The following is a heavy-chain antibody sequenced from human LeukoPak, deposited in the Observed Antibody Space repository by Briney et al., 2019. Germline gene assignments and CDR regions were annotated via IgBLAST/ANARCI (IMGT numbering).Heavy chain of an antibody. J-gene: IGHJ4*02. V-gene: IGHV1-2*02. Sequence: ASVKVSCKASGYTFTGYYMHWVRQAPGQGLEWMGWINPNSGGTNYGQKFQGRVTMTRDTSISTAYMELSRLRSDDTAVYYCARGLWFGELFLTYFDYWGQGTLVTVSS. D-gene: IGHD3-10*01. CDR1: GYTFTGYY. CDR3: ARGLWFGELFLTYFDY. CDR2: INPNSGGT.